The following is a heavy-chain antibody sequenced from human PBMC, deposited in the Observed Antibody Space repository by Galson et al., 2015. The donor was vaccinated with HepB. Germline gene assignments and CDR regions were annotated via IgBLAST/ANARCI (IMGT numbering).Heavy chain of an antibody. Sequence: SLRLSCAASGFTVSSNYMSWVRQAPGKGLEWVSVIYSGGSTYYADSVKGRFTISRDNSKNTLYLQMNSLRAEDTAVYYCAREVVAAAGTFDYWGQGTLVTVSS. CDR3: AREVVAAAGTFDY. CDR2: IYSGGST. CDR1: GFTVSSNY. D-gene: IGHD6-13*01. J-gene: IGHJ4*02. V-gene: IGHV3-66*02.